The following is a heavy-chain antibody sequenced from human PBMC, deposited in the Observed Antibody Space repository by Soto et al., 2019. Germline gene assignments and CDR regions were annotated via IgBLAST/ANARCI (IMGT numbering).Heavy chain of an antibody. J-gene: IGHJ6*02. CDR2: ISYDGSNK. Sequence: GGSLRLSCAASGFTFSSYGMHWVRQAPGKGLEWVAVISYDGSNKYYADSVKGRFTISRDNSKNTLYLQMNSLRAEDTAVYYCAKDRSEVAGAITYYYYYGMDVWGQGTTVTVSS. CDR1: GFTFSSYG. V-gene: IGHV3-30*18. CDR3: AKDRSEVAGAITYYYYYGMDV. D-gene: IGHD6-19*01.